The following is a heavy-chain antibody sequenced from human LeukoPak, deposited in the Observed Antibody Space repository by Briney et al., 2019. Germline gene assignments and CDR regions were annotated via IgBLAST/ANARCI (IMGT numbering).Heavy chain of an antibody. CDR2: ISSSGSTI. V-gene: IGHV3-11*01. D-gene: IGHD4-23*01. CDR1: GFTFSDYY. J-gene: IGHJ4*02. Sequence: SGGSLRLSCAASGFTFSDYYMSWIRQAPGKGLEWVSYISSSGSTIYYADSVKGRFAISRDNAKNSLYLQMNSLRAEDTAVYYCAREAVVTPGNDYWGQGTLVTVSS. CDR3: AREAVVTPGNDY.